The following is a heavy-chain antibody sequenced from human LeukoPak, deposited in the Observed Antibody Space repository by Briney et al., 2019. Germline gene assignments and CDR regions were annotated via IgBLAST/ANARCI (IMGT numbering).Heavy chain of an antibody. CDR1: GFTFSSYE. D-gene: IGHD3-10*01. J-gene: IGHJ4*02. CDR3: ARGSITMVRGQFGY. V-gene: IGHV3-48*03. Sequence: PGGSLRLSCAASGFTFSSYEMNWVRQAPGKGLEWVSYISSSGSTIYYADSVKGRFTISRDNAKNSLYLQMNSLRAEDTAVYYCARGSITMVRGQFGYWGQGTLVTVSS. CDR2: ISSSGSTI.